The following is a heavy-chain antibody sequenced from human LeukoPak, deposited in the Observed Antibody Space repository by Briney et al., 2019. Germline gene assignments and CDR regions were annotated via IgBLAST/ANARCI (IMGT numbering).Heavy chain of an antibody. CDR3: ARDVHGAASYLPDYMDV. CDR2: IGSDGTRL. Sequence: GGSLRLSCLVSGLKFSSDAMNWVRQAPGKGLEWLAHIGSDGTRLYADSVKGRFTTSRDNAENSVYLQMNSLRGEDTAVYFGARDVHGAASYLPDYMDVWGKGTTVTVS. D-gene: IGHD3-10*01. CDR1: GLKFSSDA. V-gene: IGHV3-48*01. J-gene: IGHJ6*03.